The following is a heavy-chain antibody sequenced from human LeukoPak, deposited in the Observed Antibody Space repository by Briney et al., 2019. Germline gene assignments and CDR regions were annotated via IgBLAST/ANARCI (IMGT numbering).Heavy chain of an antibody. V-gene: IGHV1-24*01. CDR1: GYTLTELS. J-gene: IGHJ5*02. D-gene: IGHD3-10*02. CDR2: FDPEDGET. CDR3: LALDPHVRGVNWFDP. Sequence: ASVKVSCKVSGYTLTELSMHWVRQAPGKGLEWMGGFDPEDGETIYAQKFQGRVTMTEDTSTDTAYMELSSLRSEDTAVYYCLALDPHVRGVNWFDPWGQGTLVTVSS.